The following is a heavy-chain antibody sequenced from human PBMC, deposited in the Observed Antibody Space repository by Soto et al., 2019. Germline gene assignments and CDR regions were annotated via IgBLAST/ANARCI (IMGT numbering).Heavy chain of an antibody. V-gene: IGHV1-2*04. CDR2: INPNSGGT. CDR1: GYTFTGYY. J-gene: IGHJ6*02. D-gene: IGHD2-15*01. Sequence: ASVKVSCKASGYTFTGYYMHWVRQAPGQGLEWMGWINPNSGGTNYAQKFQGCVTMTRDMSISTAYMELSRLRSDDTAVYYCARAAKYCSGGSCYSALVSYGMDVWGQGTTVTVSS. CDR3: ARAAKYCSGGSCYSALVSYGMDV.